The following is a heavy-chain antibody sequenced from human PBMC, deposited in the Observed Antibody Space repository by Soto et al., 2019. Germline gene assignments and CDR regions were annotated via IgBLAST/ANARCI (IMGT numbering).Heavy chain of an antibody. CDR1: GYGFTSHY. CDR2: INPSGGST. V-gene: IGHV1-46*01. CDR3: ARDPGYCSGRDCYYPLLDY. D-gene: IGHD2-15*01. J-gene: IGHJ4*02. Sequence: ASVKVSCKASGYGFTSHYMHWVRQAPGQGLQWMGIINPSGGSTSYAQKFQGRVTMTRDTSTSTFYMELSSLRSEDTAVYYCARDPGYCSGRDCYYPLLDYWGQGTLVTVSS.